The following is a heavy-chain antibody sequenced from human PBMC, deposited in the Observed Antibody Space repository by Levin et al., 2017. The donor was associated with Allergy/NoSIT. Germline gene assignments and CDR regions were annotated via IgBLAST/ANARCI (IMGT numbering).Heavy chain of an antibody. CDR2: IYWDDDK. V-gene: IGHV2-5*02. CDR3: AHSSYYHFDP. D-gene: IGHD5-18*01. Sequence: SGPTLVKPTQTLTLTCSFSGFPLITSEVGVGWIRQPPGKALEWLALIYWDDDKRYSPSLKSRLTIAKDTSKNQVVLTMTNMDPVDTATYYCAHSSYYHFDPWGQGTLVTVSS. J-gene: IGHJ5*02. CDR1: GFPLITSEVG.